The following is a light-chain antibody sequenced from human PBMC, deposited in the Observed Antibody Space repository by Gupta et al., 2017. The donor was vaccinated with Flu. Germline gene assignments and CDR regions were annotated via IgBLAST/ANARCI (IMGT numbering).Light chain of an antibody. V-gene: IGLV2-23*02. Sequence: DVGSYNLVSWYRQNPGEAPKLMIFEVTKRHSGVSDRFSGSKSGNTASLTVSGLQAEDEADYYCCSYTGRDTSPYVFGSGTKVTV. CDR1: DVGSYNL. J-gene: IGLJ1*01. CDR2: EVT. CDR3: CSYTGRDTSPYV.